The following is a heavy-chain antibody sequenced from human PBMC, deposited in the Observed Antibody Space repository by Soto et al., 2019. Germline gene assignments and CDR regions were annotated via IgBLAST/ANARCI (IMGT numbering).Heavy chain of an antibody. CDR1: GGSISSGGYY. J-gene: IGHJ4*02. D-gene: IGHD3-3*01. CDR3: ARSDDFWSGYSLPHPFDY. V-gene: IGHV4-31*03. Sequence: SETLSLTCTVSGGSISSGGYYWSWIRQHPGKGLEWIAYTYYSGSTYYNPSLKSRVTISVDTSKNQFSLKLSSVTAADTAVYYCARSDDFWSGYSLPHPFDYWVQGTLVTVFS. CDR2: TYYSGST.